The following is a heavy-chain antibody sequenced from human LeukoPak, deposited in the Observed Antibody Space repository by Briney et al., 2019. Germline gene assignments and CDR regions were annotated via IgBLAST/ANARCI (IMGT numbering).Heavy chain of an antibody. V-gene: IGHV4-34*01. CDR2: INHSGST. Sequence: PSETLSLTCAVYGGSFSGYYWSWIRQPPGEGLEWIGEINHSGSTNYNPSLKSRVTISVDTSKNQFSLKLSSVTAADTAVYYCARFQRAVAGTPRGLPASSDYWGQGTLVTVSS. CDR3: ARFQRAVAGTPRGLPASSDY. D-gene: IGHD6-19*01. CDR1: GGSFSGYY. J-gene: IGHJ4*02.